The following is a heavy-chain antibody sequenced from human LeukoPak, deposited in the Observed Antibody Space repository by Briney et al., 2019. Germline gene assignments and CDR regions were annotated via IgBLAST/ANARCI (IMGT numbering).Heavy chain of an antibody. CDR1: GFTFSNYG. D-gene: IGHD3-10*01. CDR3: AKDRGSKSYYPNWFDP. Sequence: PGGSLRLSCAASGFTFSNYGMHWVRQAPGKGLEWVAFIRYDGSNNDYADSVKGRFTISRDNSKNRLYLQMNSLRAEDTAVYYCAKDRGSKSYYPNWFDPWGQGTLVTVSS. CDR2: IRYDGSNN. J-gene: IGHJ5*02. V-gene: IGHV3-30*02.